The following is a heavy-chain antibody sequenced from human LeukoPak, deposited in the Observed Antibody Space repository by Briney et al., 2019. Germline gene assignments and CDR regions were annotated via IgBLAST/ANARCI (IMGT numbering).Heavy chain of an antibody. J-gene: IGHJ4*02. CDR3: ARDLNDGVVVVPAAMRVFDH. CDR2: INPSGGST. Sequence: ASVKVSCKASGYTFTSYYMHWVRQAPGQGLEWMGIINPSGGSTSCARKFQGRVTMTRDTSTSTVYMELSSLRSEDTAVYYCARDLNDGVVVVPAAMRVFDHWGQGTLVTVSS. CDR1: GYTFTSYY. V-gene: IGHV1-46*01. D-gene: IGHD2-2*01.